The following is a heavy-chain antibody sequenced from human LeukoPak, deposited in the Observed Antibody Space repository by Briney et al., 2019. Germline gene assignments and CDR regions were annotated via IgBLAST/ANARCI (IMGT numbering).Heavy chain of an antibody. Sequence: PGGSLRLSCAASGFTVSINYMSWVRQAPGKGLEWVAVISYDGSNKYYADSVRGRFTISRDNSKNTLYLQMNSLRAEDTAVYYCAREPDSMVRGVYYGMDVWGQGTTVTVSS. CDR3: AREPDSMVRGVYYGMDV. D-gene: IGHD3-10*01. V-gene: IGHV3-30-3*01. CDR2: ISYDGSNK. CDR1: GFTVSINY. J-gene: IGHJ6*02.